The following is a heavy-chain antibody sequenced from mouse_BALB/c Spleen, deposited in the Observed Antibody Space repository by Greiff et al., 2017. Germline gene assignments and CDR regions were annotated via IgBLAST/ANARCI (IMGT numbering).Heavy chain of an antibody. Sequence: EVKVVESGGGLVKPGWSLKLSCAASGFTFSSYTMSWVRQTPEKRLEWVATISSGGGNTYYPDSVKGRFTISRDNAKNNLYLQMSSLRSEDTALYYCEITTSYYAMDYWGQGTSVTVSS. CDR3: EITTSYYAMDY. J-gene: IGHJ4*01. CDR2: ISSGGGNT. V-gene: IGHV5-9*03. CDR1: GFTFSSYT. D-gene: IGHD2-4*01.